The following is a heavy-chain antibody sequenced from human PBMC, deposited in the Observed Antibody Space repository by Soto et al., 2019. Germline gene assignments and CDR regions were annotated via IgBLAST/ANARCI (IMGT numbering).Heavy chain of an antibody. Sequence: GGSLRLSCAASGFTFDDYAMHWVRQAPGKGLEWVSGISWNSGSIGYADSVKGRFTISRDNAKNSLYLQMNSLRAEDTALYYCAKDIMAGDHVYAFDIWGQGTMVTVSS. J-gene: IGHJ3*02. CDR3: AKDIMAGDHVYAFDI. D-gene: IGHD6-19*01. CDR1: GFTFDDYA. V-gene: IGHV3-9*01. CDR2: ISWNSGSI.